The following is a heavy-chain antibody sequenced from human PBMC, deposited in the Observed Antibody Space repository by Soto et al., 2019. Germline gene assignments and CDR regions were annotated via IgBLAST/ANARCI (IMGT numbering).Heavy chain of an antibody. CDR2: IKQDGSEK. V-gene: IGHV3-7*01. D-gene: IGHD4-17*01. Sequence: GGSLRLSCAASGFTFSSYWMSWVRQAPGKGLEWVANIKQDGSEKYYVDSVKGRFTISRDNAKNSLYLQMNSLRAEDTAVYYCARDLDYGDYRLYYYYYMDVWGKGTTVTVSS. CDR1: GFTFSSYW. CDR3: ARDLDYGDYRLYYYYYMDV. J-gene: IGHJ6*03.